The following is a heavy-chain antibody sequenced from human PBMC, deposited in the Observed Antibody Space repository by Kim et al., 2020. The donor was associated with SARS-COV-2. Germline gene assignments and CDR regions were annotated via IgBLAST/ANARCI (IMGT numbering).Heavy chain of an antibody. V-gene: IGHV3-49*03. CDR3: TGESGYSGRPAVFDY. CDR2: IRSKAYGGTT. J-gene: IGHJ4*02. D-gene: IGHD5-12*01. CDR1: GFTFGDYA. Sequence: GGSLRLSCTASGFTFGDYAMSWFRQAPGKGLEWVGFIRSKAYGGTTEYAASVKGRFTISRDDSKSIAYLQMNSLKTEDTAVYYCTGESGYSGRPAVFDYWGQGTLVTVSS.